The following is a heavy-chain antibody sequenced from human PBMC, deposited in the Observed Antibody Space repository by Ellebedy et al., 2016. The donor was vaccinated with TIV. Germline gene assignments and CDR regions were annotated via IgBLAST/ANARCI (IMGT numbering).Heavy chain of an antibody. CDR2: IKSKIDGGTT. D-gene: IGHD4-17*01. CDR1: GFTFRSAW. J-gene: IGHJ4*02. V-gene: IGHV3-15*01. CDR3: TTDSEYGDYSERIDY. Sequence: GESLKISCAASGFTFRSAWMTWVRQAPGKGLEWVGRIKSKIDGGTTDYAAPVKGRFSISRDDSKNTLYLQMNSLKSEDTAVYYCTTDSEYGDYSERIDYWGQGTLVTVSS.